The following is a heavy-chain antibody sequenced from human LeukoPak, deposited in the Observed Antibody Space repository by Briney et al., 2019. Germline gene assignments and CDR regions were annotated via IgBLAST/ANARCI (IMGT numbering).Heavy chain of an antibody. CDR3: ARAGIPGYCTNVTCSNWLDP. D-gene: IGHD2-8*01. J-gene: IGHJ5*02. V-gene: IGHV1-69*06. CDR2: IIPMFDTP. Sequence: GSSVKVSCKASGDTFTTYAIIWVRQAPGQGLEWMGGIIPMFDTPNYAQRLQGRVTITADKSTKTAYMELTSLRSEDTAVYYCARAGIPGYCTNVTCSNWLDPWGRGTLVTVSS. CDR1: GDTFTTYA.